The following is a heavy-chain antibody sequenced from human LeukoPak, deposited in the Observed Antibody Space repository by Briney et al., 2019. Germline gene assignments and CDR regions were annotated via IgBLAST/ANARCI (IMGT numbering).Heavy chain of an antibody. CDR3: AREGSSSWYVDY. V-gene: IGHV3-11*01. CDR2: SSGSSI. D-gene: IGHD6-13*01. CDR1: GFTFSDYY. Sequence: GGSLRLSCAASGFTFSDYYMSWIRQAPGKGLEWVSYSSGSSIYYADFVKGRFTISRDNAKNSLYLQMNSLRAEDTAVYYCAREGSSSWYVDYWGQGTLVTVSS. J-gene: IGHJ4*02.